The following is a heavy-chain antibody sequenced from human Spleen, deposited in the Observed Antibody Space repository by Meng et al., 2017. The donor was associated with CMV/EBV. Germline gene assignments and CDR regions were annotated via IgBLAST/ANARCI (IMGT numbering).Heavy chain of an antibody. CDR1: GLAYSTDA. D-gene: IGHD6-13*01. Sequence: AATGLAYSTDARSWVRQAPGKGLEWVSSISNGGIKTYYSESVKGRFTISRDNSKNTLFLQMISLRVEDTAVYYCTKSPYSDQYWFASWGQGTLVTVTS. J-gene: IGHJ5*01. CDR3: TKSPYSDQYWFAS. V-gene: IGHV3-23*01. CDR2: ISNGGIKT.